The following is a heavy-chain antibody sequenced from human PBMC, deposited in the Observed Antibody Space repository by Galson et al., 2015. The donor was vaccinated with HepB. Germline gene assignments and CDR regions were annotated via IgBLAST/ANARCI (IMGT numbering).Heavy chain of an antibody. CDR2: VKSDGETA. Sequence: SLRLSCAASGFTFSNYWMHWVRQPPGKGLVWVSRVKSDGETADYADSVKGRFTISRDNAKNRLFLHMDSLTVDDTAVYFCARTITPAPISLFDSWGQGTLVTVSS. CDR1: GFTFSNYW. D-gene: IGHD3-10*01. J-gene: IGHJ4*02. CDR3: ARTITPAPISLFDS. V-gene: IGHV3-74*01.